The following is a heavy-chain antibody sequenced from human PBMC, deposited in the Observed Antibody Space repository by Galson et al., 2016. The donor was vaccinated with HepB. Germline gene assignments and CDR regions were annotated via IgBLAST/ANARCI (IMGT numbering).Heavy chain of an antibody. Sequence: SLRLSCAASGFIFSNYWMHWVRQAPGKGQVWVSRIHSDGSTTSYADSVKGRFTVSRDNAENTLYTQMNSLRAEDTAVYYCARESPTTAGAFDIWGQGTMVTVSS. CDR3: ARESPTTAGAFDI. J-gene: IGHJ3*02. CDR2: IHSDGSTT. D-gene: IGHD4-17*01. V-gene: IGHV3-74*01. CDR1: GFIFSNYW.